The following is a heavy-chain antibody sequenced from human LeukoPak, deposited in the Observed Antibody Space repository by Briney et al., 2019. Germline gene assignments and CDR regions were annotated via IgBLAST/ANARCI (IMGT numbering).Heavy chain of an antibody. Sequence: GGSLRLSCAASGLTFSTAWLSWVRQAPGKGLEWVSAISGSGGSTYYADSVKGRFTISRDNSKNTLYLQMNSLRAEDTAVYYCAKTSPLNYGSGHRPYDYWGQGTLVTVS. D-gene: IGHD3-10*01. CDR1: GLTFSTAW. J-gene: IGHJ4*02. CDR2: ISGSGGST. CDR3: AKTSPLNYGSGHRPYDY. V-gene: IGHV3-23*01.